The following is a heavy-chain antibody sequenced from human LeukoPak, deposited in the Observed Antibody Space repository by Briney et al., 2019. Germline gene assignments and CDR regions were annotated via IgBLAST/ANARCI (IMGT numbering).Heavy chain of an antibody. Sequence: GGSLRLSRAASGFTFSSYAMHWVRQAPGKGLEWAAVISYDENYKDYADSVKGRFTISRDNSENTLYLQMNTLRAEDTAMYYCSKPPREQWLVLSNWGQGALVTVS. CDR2: ISYDENYK. D-gene: IGHD6-19*01. CDR1: GFTFSSYA. CDR3: SKPPREQWLVLSN. J-gene: IGHJ4*02. V-gene: IGHV3-30*18.